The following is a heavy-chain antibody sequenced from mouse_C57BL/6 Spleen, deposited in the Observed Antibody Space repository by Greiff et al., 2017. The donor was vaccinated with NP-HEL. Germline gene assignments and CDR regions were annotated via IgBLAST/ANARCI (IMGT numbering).Heavy chain of an antibody. CDR3: ATYSNPTSMDY. CDR1: GYTFTDYY. Sequence: EVQLQQSGPVLVKPGASVKMSCKASGYTFTDYYMNWVKQSHGKSLEWIGVINPYNGGTSYNQKFKGKATLTVDKSSSTAYMELNSLTSEDSEVYYCATYSNPTSMDYWGQGTSVTVSS. V-gene: IGHV1-19*01. J-gene: IGHJ4*01. D-gene: IGHD2-5*01. CDR2: INPYNGGT.